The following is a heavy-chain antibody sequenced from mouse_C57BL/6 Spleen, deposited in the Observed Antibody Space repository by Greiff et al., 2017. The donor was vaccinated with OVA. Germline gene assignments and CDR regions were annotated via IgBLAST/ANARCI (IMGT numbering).Heavy chain of an antibody. CDR2: ISSGSSTI. J-gene: IGHJ1*03. D-gene: IGHD2-2*01. CDR1: GFTFSDYG. Sequence: EVQLVESGGGLVKPGGSLKLSCAASGFTFSDYGMHWVRQAPEKGLEWVAYISSGSSTIYYADTVKGRFTISRDNAKNTLFLQMTSLRSEDTAMYYCARGYYLYFDVWGTGTTVTVSS. V-gene: IGHV5-17*01. CDR3: ARGYYLYFDV.